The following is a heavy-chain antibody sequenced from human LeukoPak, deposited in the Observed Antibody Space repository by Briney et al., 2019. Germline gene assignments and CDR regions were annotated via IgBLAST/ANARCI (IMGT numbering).Heavy chain of an antibody. V-gene: IGHV3-30-3*01. Sequence: PGGSLRLSCAASGFTFSSYAMHWVRQAPGKGLEWVAVISYDGSNKYYADSVEGRFTISRDNSKNTLYLQMNSLRAEDTAVYYCATQYYGDLSYHYFDYWGQGTLVTVSS. CDR3: ATQYYGDLSYHYFDY. J-gene: IGHJ4*02. D-gene: IGHD4-17*01. CDR1: GFTFSSYA. CDR2: ISYDGSNK.